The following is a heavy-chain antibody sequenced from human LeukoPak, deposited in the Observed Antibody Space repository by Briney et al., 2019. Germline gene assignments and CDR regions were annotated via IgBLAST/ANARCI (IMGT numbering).Heavy chain of an antibody. Sequence: TGGSLRLSCAASGFTFNTYGMHWVRQAPGKGLEWVSAISGSGGSTYYADSVKGRFSISRDNSKNTLYLQVNGLRTEDTAVYYCAKDRLLNCRGDCYIFDYWGQGTVVTVSS. V-gene: IGHV3-23*01. CDR1: GFTFNTYG. CDR2: ISGSGGST. D-gene: IGHD2-21*02. CDR3: AKDRLLNCRGDCYIFDY. J-gene: IGHJ4*02.